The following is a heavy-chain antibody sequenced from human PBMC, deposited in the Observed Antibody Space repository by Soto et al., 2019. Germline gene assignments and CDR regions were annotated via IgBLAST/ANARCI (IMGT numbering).Heavy chain of an antibody. CDR3: ARYGSSYYYGMDV. Sequence: SVKVSCKASGGTFSSYAISWVRQAPGQGLEWMGGIIPIFGTANYAQKFQGRVTITADESTSTAYMELSSLRSEDTAVYYCARYGSSYYYGMDVWGQGTTVTVSS. CDR1: GGTFSSYA. D-gene: IGHD6-6*01. V-gene: IGHV1-69*13. J-gene: IGHJ6*02. CDR2: IIPIFGTA.